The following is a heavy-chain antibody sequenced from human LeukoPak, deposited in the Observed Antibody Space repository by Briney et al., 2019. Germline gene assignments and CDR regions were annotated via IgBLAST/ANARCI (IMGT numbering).Heavy chain of an antibody. CDR1: GGSFSGYY. V-gene: IGHV4-34*01. CDR3: ARGSSCYAY. Sequence: PSETLSLTCAVYGGSFSGYYWSWIRQPPGKGLEWIGEINHSGSTNYNPSLKSRATISVDTSKSQFSLKLSSVTAADTAVYCCARGSSCYAYWGQGTLVTVSS. J-gene: IGHJ4*02. D-gene: IGHD2-15*01. CDR2: INHSGST.